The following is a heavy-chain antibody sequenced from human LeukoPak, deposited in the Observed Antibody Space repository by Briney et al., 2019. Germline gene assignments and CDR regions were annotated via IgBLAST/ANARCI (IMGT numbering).Heavy chain of an antibody. V-gene: IGHV3-23*01. CDR3: AKDNYSYDSSGYYSVY. D-gene: IGHD3-22*01. J-gene: IGHJ4*02. Sequence: PGGSLRLSCAASRFTFSSYAMSWVRQAPGKGLEWVSAISGSGGSTYYADSVKGRFTISRDNSKNTLYLQMNSLRAEDTAVYYCAKDNYSYDSSGYYSVYWGQGTLVTVSS. CDR1: RFTFSSYA. CDR2: ISGSGGST.